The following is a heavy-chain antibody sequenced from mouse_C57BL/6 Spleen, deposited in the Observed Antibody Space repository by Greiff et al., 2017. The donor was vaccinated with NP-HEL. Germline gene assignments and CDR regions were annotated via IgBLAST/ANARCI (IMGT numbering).Heavy chain of an antibody. Sequence: QVHVKQPGAELVRPGSSVKLSCKASGYTFTSYWMDWVKQRPGQGLEWIGNIYPSDSETHYNQKFKDKATLTVDKSSSTAYMQLSSLTSEDSAVYYCASRGIYYGNPAWFAYWGQGTLVTVSA. CDR2: IYPSDSET. V-gene: IGHV1-61*01. CDR3: ASRGIYYGNPAWFAY. J-gene: IGHJ3*01. D-gene: IGHD2-1*01. CDR1: GYTFTSYW.